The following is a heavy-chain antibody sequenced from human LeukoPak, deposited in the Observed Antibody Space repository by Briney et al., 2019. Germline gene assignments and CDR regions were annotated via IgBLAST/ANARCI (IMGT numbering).Heavy chain of an antibody. CDR1: GGTASSYH. V-gene: IGHV4-59*02. CDR2: IRYSGSS. J-gene: IGHJ4*02. Sequence: SETLSLTCTVSGGTASSYHWSWIRQPPGKGLEWIGFIRYSGSSGYNPSLRSRVTMSVDTSKNQNSLKMTSVTAADTAAYYCVKIDYGSENYYLDSCAQGTLGTVSS. D-gene: IGHD3-10*01. CDR3: VKIDYGSENYYLDS.